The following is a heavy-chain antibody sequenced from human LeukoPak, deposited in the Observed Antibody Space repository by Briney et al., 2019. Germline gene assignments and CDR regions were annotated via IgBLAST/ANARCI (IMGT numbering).Heavy chain of an antibody. CDR1: GYTFTGYY. V-gene: IGHV1-2*02. Sequence: PVASVKVSCKASGYTFTGYYMHWVRQAPGQGLEWMGWINPNSGGTNYAQKFQGRVTMTRDTSISTAYMELSRLRSDDTAVYYCAREWFGESIGGFDPWGQGTLVTVSS. J-gene: IGHJ5*02. CDR2: INPNSGGT. CDR3: AREWFGESIGGFDP. D-gene: IGHD3-10*01.